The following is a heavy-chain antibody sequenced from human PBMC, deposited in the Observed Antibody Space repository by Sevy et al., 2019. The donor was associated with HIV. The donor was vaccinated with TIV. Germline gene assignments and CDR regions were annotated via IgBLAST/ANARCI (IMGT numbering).Heavy chain of an antibody. V-gene: IGHV4-39*01. CDR1: GGSISSSSYY. J-gene: IGHJ4*02. D-gene: IGHD7-27*01. CDR2: IYYSGST. CDR3: ARQAVANWGGHFDY. Sequence: SETLSLTCTVSGGSISSSSYYWGWIRQPPGKGLEWIGSIYYSGSTYYNPSLKSRVTISVDTSKTQFSLKLSSVTAADTAVYYCARQAVANWGGHFDYWGQGTLVTVSS.